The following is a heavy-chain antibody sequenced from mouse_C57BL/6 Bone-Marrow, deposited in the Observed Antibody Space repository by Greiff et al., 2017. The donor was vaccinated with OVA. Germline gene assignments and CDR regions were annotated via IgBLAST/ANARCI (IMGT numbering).Heavy chain of an antibody. CDR2: IHRSDSDT. Sequence: VQLQQPGAELVKPGASVNVSCTASGYTFTSYWMHWVMQRPGQGLEWIGSIHRSDSDTNYNQKFKGKATLTVDTSSSTAYLQLSSLTSEDTAVYYGAIRSCTVEGYFDVWGTGTTVTVSS. V-gene: IGHV1-74*01. D-gene: IGHD1-1*01. CDR1: GYTFTSYW. CDR3: AIRSCTVEGYFDV. J-gene: IGHJ1*03.